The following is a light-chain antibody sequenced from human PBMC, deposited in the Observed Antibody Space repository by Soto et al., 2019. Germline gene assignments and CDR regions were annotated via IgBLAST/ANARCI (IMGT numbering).Light chain of an antibody. Sequence: EIVLTHSPSTLSLSPVERATVSCRASQSVSSNLAWYQQKPGQAPRLLIYGASTRATGIPARFSGSGSGTEFTLTISSLQSEDFAVYYCQQHNNWLRTFGQGTKVDIK. CDR3: QQHNNWLRT. CDR2: GAS. J-gene: IGKJ1*01. CDR1: QSVSSN. V-gene: IGKV3-15*01.